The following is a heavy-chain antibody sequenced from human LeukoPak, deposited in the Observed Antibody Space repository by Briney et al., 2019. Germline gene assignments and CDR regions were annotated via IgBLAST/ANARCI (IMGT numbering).Heavy chain of an antibody. J-gene: IGHJ4*02. V-gene: IGHV4-34*01. CDR1: GGSFSGYY. D-gene: IGHD3-3*01. CDR3: ARVRRDYDFWSGYYNRYYFDY. CDR2: INHSGST. Sequence: PSETLSLTCAVYGGSFSGYYWSWVRQPPGKGLQWIGEINHSGSTKYSPSLKSRVTISVDTSKNQFSLKLSSVTAADTAVYYCARVRRDYDFWSGYYNRYYFDYWGQGTLVTVSS.